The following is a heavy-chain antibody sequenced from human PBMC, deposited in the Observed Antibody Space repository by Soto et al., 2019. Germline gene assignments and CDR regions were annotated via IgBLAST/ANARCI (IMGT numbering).Heavy chain of an antibody. CDR3: ARPTSTDLRDPFDI. D-gene: IGHD4-17*01. J-gene: IGHJ3*02. CDR1: GGSISSTRYY. Sequence: QVQLQESGPGLVKPSETLSLTCTVSGGSISSTRYYWGWIRQPPAQGFGWIGSNYYSGYAYYNPSLKSRVTISADTSRDQFSLHLRSMTAADTSVYYCARPTSTDLRDPFDIWGQGIMVTVSS. V-gene: IGHV4-39*01. CDR2: NYYSGYA.